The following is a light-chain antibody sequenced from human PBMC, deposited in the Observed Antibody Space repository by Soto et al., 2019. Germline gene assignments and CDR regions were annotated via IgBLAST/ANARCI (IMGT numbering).Light chain of an antibody. CDR2: GAS. CDR3: HQYYKWPLT. J-gene: IGKJ4*01. Sequence: EIVLTQSPATLSLSPGERATLSCRASQSASSSYLAWYQQKPGQAPRLLIYGASTRATGIPARFSGSGSGTDFTLTISSLLSEDFAVYYCHQYYKWPLTFGGGTKVDIK. CDR1: QSASSSY. V-gene: IGKV3D-7*01.